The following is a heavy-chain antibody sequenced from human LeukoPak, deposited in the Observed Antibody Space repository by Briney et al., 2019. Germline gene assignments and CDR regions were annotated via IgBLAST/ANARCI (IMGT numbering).Heavy chain of an antibody. Sequence: GGSLRLSCAASGFTFSSYAMSWVRQAPGKGLKWVSAISGSGGSTYYADSVKGRFTISRDNSKNTLYLQMNSLRAEDTAVYYCAKDPPRYGSGRNWFDPWGQGTLVTVSS. CDR3: AKDPPRYGSGRNWFDP. V-gene: IGHV3-23*01. D-gene: IGHD3-10*01. CDR2: ISGSGGST. J-gene: IGHJ5*02. CDR1: GFTFSSYA.